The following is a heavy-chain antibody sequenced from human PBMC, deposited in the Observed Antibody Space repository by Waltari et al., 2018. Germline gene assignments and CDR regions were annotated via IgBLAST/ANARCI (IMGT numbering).Heavy chain of an antibody. D-gene: IGHD3-22*01. J-gene: IGHJ4*02. Sequence: EVQLVESGGGLVKPGGSLRLSCAASGFTFSSYSMNWVRQAPGKGLEWVSSISSSSSYIYYADSVKGRFTISRDNAKNSLYLQMNSLRAEDTAVYYCARDLGYYDSSGYYYWGQGTLVTVSS. CDR3: ARDLGYYDSSGYYY. CDR2: ISSSSSYI. V-gene: IGHV3-21*01. CDR1: GFTFSSYS.